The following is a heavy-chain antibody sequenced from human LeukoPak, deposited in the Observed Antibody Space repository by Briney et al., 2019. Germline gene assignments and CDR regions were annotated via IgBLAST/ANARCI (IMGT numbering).Heavy chain of an antibody. D-gene: IGHD6-19*01. Sequence: ASVKVSCKASGYTFTSYGVSWVRQAPGQGLEWMGWISAYNGNTNYAQKLQGRVTMTTDTSTSTAYMELRSLRSDDTAVYYCARQSYSSGWYRIDYWGQGTLVTVSS. CDR1: GYTFTSYG. CDR2: ISAYNGNT. CDR3: ARQSYSSGWYRIDY. V-gene: IGHV1-18*01. J-gene: IGHJ4*02.